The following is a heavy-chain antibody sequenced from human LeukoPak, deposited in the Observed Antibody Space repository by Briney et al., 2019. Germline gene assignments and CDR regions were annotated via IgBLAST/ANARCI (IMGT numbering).Heavy chain of an antibody. CDR1: GFTFSSYS. D-gene: IGHD3-3*01. Sequence: PGGSLRLSCAASGFTFSSYSMNWVRQAPGKGLEWVSSISSSSSYIYYADSVKGRFTISRDNAKNSLYLQMNSLRAEDTAVYYCAGDTRSAIFGVVIPPYYFDYWGQGTLVTVSS. CDR3: AGDTRSAIFGVVIPPYYFDY. CDR2: ISSSSSYI. V-gene: IGHV3-21*01. J-gene: IGHJ4*02.